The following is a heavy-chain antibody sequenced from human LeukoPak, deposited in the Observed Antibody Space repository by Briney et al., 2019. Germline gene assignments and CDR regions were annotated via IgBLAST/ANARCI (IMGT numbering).Heavy chain of an antibody. CDR1: GFTFSDCY. J-gene: IGHJ6*02. CDR3: AREVVIVPDYYYYGLDV. CDR2: ISSSGDSL. V-gene: IGHV3-11*01. Sequence: GGSLRLSCAASGFTFSDCYMTWIRQAPGKGLEWISFISSSGDSLYYADSVEGRFTISRDNAKDPVYLQMNSLRAEDTAVYYCAREVVIVPDYYYYGLDVWGQGTTVTVSS. D-gene: IGHD2-2*01.